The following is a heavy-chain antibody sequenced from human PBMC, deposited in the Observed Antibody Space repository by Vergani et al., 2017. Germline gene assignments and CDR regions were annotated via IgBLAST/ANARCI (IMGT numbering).Heavy chain of an antibody. V-gene: IGHV1-69*15. J-gene: IGHJ4*02. D-gene: IGHD7-27*01. Sequence: QVQLVQSGAEVKKPGASVKVSCKASGGTFSSYAISWVRQAPGQGLEWMGRIIPIFGTANYAQKFQGRVTISAVECTSTAYMELSSLRSGDTAVYYCATPKTGGGSYFDYWGQGTLVTVSS. CDR3: ATPKTGGGSYFDY. CDR1: GGTFSSYA. CDR2: IIPIFGTA.